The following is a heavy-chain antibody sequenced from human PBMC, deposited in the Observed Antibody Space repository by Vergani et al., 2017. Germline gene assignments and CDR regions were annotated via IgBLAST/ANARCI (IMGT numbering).Heavy chain of an antibody. CDR3: ARTYCSATTCSQYFEY. D-gene: IGHD2-8*02. J-gene: IGHJ4*02. V-gene: IGHV3-7*01. Sequence: EVQLVESGGGLVQPGGSLRVSCAASGFSFSDYWMSWVRQAPGKGPDWVANIKEDGSEKYYVDSVNGRFTISRDNTKNSLSLQLSSLRAEDTAMYYCARTYCSATTCSQYFEYWGQGTLVTVSS. CDR2: IKEDGSEK. CDR1: GFSFSDYW.